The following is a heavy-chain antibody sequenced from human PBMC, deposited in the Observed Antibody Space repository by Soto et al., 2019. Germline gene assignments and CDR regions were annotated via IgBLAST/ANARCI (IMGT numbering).Heavy chain of an antibody. D-gene: IGHD6-13*01. CDR3: ARDRSEVGSSYALYYYYYYMDV. V-gene: IGHV1-18*01. J-gene: IGHJ6*03. Sequence: EASVKVSCKASGYTFTSYGISWVRQAPGQGLEWMGWISAYNGNTNYAQKLQGRVTMTTDTSTSTAYMELRSLRSDDTAVYYCARDRSEVGSSYALYYYYYYMDVWGKGTTVTVSS. CDR2: ISAYNGNT. CDR1: GYTFTSYG.